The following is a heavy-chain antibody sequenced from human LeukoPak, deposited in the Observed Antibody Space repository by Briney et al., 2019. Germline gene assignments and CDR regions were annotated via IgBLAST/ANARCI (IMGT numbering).Heavy chain of an antibody. CDR1: GFTFSSYS. D-gene: IGHD6-19*01. CDR2: ISSSSSYI. J-gene: IGHJ4*02. CDR3: ARSPSSSGFDY. Sequence: GGSLRLSCAASGFTFSSYSMNWVRQAPGKGLEWVSSISSSSSYIYYADPVKGRFTISRDNAKNSLYLQMNSLRAEDTAVYYCARSPSSSGFDYWGQGTLVTVSS. V-gene: IGHV3-21*01.